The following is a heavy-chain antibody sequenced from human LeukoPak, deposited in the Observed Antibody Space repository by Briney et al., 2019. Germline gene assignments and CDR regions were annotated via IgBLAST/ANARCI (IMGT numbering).Heavy chain of an antibody. D-gene: IGHD5-18*01. Sequence: GASVKVSCKASGYTFTSYYMHWVRQAPGQGLEWMGIINPSGGSTSYAQKFQGRVTMTRDTSTSTVYMELSSLRSEDTAVYYCATPPLNSYGSFLFHYWGQGTLVTVSS. CDR1: GYTFTSYY. V-gene: IGHV1-46*01. CDR3: ATPPLNSYGSFLFHY. J-gene: IGHJ4*02. CDR2: INPSGGST.